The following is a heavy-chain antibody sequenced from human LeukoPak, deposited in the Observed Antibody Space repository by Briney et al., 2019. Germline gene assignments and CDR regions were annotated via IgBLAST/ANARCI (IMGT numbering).Heavy chain of an antibody. Sequence: GRSLRLSCEASGFTFDEYGMHWVRQAPGKGLEWVSGISWNSGRVAYADSVKGRFTISRDNAKNSLYLQMNSLRAEDTAVYYCARGDPHFDYWGQGTLVTVSS. V-gene: IGHV3-9*01. CDR3: ARGDPHFDY. CDR2: ISWNSGRV. J-gene: IGHJ4*02. CDR1: GFTFDEYG.